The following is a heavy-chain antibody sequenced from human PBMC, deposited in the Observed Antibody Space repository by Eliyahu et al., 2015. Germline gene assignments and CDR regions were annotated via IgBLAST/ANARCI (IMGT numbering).Heavy chain of an antibody. V-gene: IGHV6-1*01. CDR3: ARGSALDY. CDR1: GXSVSSNSGNAA. CDR2: TYYRSKWYN. D-gene: IGHD2-15*01. J-gene: IGHJ4*02. Sequence: QVQLQQSGPGLVKPSQTLXLPXXXSGXSVSSNSGNAAWNWIRQSPSRGLEWLGRTYYRSKWYNDYAISVKGRITITPDTSKNQFSLQLNSVTPEDTAVYYCARGSALDYWGQGTLVTVSS.